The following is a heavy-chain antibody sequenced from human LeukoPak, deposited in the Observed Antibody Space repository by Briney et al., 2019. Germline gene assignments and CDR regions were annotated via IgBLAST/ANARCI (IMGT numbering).Heavy chain of an antibody. D-gene: IGHD2-15*01. CDR3: ARAPSSSGGLRLGFY. Sequence: ASVKVSCKASGYTFTGYYMHWVRQAPGQRLEWMGWINPNSGGTNYAQKFQGRVTMTRDTSISTAYMELSRLRSDDTAVYYCARAPSSSGGLRLGFYWGQGTLVTVSS. J-gene: IGHJ4*02. CDR2: INPNSGGT. V-gene: IGHV1-2*02. CDR1: GYTFTGYY.